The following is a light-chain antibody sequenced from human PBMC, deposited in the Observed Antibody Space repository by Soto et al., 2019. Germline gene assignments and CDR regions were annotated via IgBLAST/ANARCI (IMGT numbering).Light chain of an antibody. V-gene: IGLV2-14*01. CDR3: SSYTSRRTVV. CDR2: DVS. Sequence: QSALTQTASVSGSPGQSITISCTGTSSDVGGYNYVSWYQQHPGKAPKLMIYDVSNRPSGVSNRFSGSKSGNTASLPISGLQAEDEADYYCSSYTSRRTVVFGGGTKVTF. J-gene: IGLJ2*01. CDR1: SSDVGGYNY.